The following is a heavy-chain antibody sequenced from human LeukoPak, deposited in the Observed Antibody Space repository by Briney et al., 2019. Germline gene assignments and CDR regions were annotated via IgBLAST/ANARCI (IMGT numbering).Heavy chain of an antibody. CDR2: ISSSSSYI. Sequence: GGSLRLSCAASGFTFSSYSMNWVRQAPGKGLEWVSSISSSSSYIYYADSVKGRFTISRDNAKNSLYLQMKSLRAEDTAVYYCARWGSSSWYEDAFDIWGQGTMVTVSS. J-gene: IGHJ3*02. CDR1: GFTFSSYS. V-gene: IGHV3-21*01. CDR3: ARWGSSSWYEDAFDI. D-gene: IGHD6-13*01.